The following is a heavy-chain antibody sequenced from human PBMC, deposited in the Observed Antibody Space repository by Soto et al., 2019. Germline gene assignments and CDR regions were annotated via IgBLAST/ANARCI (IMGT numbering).Heavy chain of an antibody. Sequence: QVHLQESGPGLVKPSQTLSLTCTVSGGSISSGGYYWSWIRQPPGKGLEWIGCIYSSGITYYNPSLKSRVTISVDTSKNQFSLKLNSVTAADTAVYHCARVVRFCSSPSCRGRNWFDPWGQGTLVTVTS. V-gene: IGHV4-30-4*01. J-gene: IGHJ5*02. CDR3: ARVVRFCSSPSCRGRNWFDP. CDR2: IYSSGIT. D-gene: IGHD2-2*01. CDR1: GGSISSGGYY.